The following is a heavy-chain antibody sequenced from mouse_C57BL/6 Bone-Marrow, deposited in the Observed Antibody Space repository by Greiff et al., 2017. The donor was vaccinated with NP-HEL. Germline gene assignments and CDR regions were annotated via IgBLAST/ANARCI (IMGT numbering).Heavy chain of an antibody. CDR2: ISSGSSTI. D-gene: IGHD1-1*01. CDR3: ARCYYGSSLYAMDY. V-gene: IGHV5-17*01. J-gene: IGHJ4*01. CDR1: GFTFSDYG. Sequence: EVKLVESGGGLVKPGGSLKLSCAASGFTFSDYGMHWVRQAPEKGLEWVAYISSGSSTIYYADTVKGRFTISRDNAKNTLFLQMTSLRSEDTAMYYCARCYYGSSLYAMDYWGQGTSVTVSS.